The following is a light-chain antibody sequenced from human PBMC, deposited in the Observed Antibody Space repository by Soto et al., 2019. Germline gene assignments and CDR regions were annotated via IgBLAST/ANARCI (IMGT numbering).Light chain of an antibody. V-gene: IGKV1-39*01. CDR2: VAS. CDR3: QQSYSNTQT. CDR1: QSISTY. Sequence: DIQMTQSPSSLSASVGDGATITCGASQSISTYLNWYKQKPGKAPKIISLVASTLPSGVPSRFSGSGSGTDFTLTISSLQPEDFETYYCQQSYSNTQTFGQGTKVEI. J-gene: IGKJ1*01.